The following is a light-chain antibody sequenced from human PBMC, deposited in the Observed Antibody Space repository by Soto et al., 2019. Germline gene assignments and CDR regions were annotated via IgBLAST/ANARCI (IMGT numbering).Light chain of an antibody. CDR3: QQRSNWPT. J-gene: IGKJ5*01. Sequence: DILLTQSPATLSLSPGERAPLSCRASQSVSSYLAWYQQKPGQAPRLLIYDASNRATGIPARFSGSGSGTDLTLTISSLEPEDFAVYYCQQRSNWPTFGQGTRLEIK. V-gene: IGKV3-11*01. CDR2: DAS. CDR1: QSVSSY.